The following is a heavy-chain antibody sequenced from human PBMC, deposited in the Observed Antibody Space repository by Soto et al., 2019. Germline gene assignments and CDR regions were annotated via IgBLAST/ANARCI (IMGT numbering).Heavy chain of an antibody. D-gene: IGHD5-12*01. CDR3: ARSLGYSGYVTSYYFDY. Sequence: PSETLSLTCTVSGGSISSGDYYWGWIRQPPGKGLEWIGYIYYSGSTYYNPSLKSRVTISVDTSKNQFSLKLSSVTAADTAVHYCARSLGYSGYVTSYYFDYWGQGTLVTVSS. CDR1: GGSISSGDYY. J-gene: IGHJ4*02. V-gene: IGHV4-30-4*01. CDR2: IYYSGST.